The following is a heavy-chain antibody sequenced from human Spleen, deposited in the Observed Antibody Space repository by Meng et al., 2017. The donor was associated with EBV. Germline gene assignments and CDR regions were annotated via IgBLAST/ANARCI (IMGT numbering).Heavy chain of an antibody. CDR2: INEDGTIT. V-gene: IGHV3-74*01. CDR3: SRDLAGSDDY. CDR1: GCTLRRYW. Sequence: LVGSWGILEQPGGSLGISCAASGCTLRRYWMHWVRQPPGKGPLWVSRINEDGTITNYADSVTGRLTISRDNAQNTLYLQMNSLRVEDTAVYYCSRDLAGSDDYWGRGTLVTVSS. J-gene: IGHJ4*02. D-gene: IGHD1-14*01.